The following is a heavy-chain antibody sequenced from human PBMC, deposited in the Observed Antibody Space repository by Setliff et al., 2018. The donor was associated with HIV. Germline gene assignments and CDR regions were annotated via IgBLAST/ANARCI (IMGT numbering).Heavy chain of an antibody. CDR3: ATLNEYACQTWGWFDP. V-gene: IGHV1-69*13. CDR2: IIPIFTTT. CDR1: GGGFSYHA. D-gene: IGHD2-2*01. Sequence: ASVKVSCKASGGGFSYHAITWVRQAPGQGLEWMGVIIPIFTTTDYAQKFRGRLTINADESTDTAYMELRSLRSADTAIYYCATLNEYACQTWGWFDPWGQGTPVTVSS. J-gene: IGHJ5*02.